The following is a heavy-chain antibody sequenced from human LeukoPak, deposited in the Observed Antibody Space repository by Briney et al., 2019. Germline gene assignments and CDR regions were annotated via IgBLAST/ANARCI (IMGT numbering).Heavy chain of an antibody. CDR3: AKSHGDYYYYGMDV. Sequence: PGGSLRLSCAASGCTFSSYAMSWVRQAPGKGLEWVSAISGSGGSTYYADSVKGRFTISRDNSKNTLYLQMNSLRAEDTAVYYCAKSHGDYYYYGMDVWGQGTTVTVSS. CDR1: GCTFSSYA. V-gene: IGHV3-23*01. J-gene: IGHJ6*02. D-gene: IGHD3-16*01. CDR2: ISGSGGST.